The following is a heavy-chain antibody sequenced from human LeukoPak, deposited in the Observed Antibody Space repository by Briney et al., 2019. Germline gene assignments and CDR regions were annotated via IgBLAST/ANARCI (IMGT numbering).Heavy chain of an antibody. D-gene: IGHD4-17*01. CDR2: ISAYNGNT. CDR3: ARVTQTDYDFDY. J-gene: IGHJ4*02. V-gene: IGHV1-18*01. Sequence: GASVKVSCKASGYIFTSYCISWVRQAPGQGLEWMGWISAYNGNTDYAQKLQGRVTMTTDTSTSTAYMELRSLRSDDTAVYYCARVTQTDYDFDYWGQGTLVTVSS. CDR1: GYIFTSYC.